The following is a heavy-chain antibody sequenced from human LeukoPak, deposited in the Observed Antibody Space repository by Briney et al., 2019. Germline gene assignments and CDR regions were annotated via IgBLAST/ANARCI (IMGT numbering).Heavy chain of an antibody. Sequence: KSSETLSLTCTVSGYSISSGYYWGWIRQPPGKGLEWIGSIYHSGSTYYNPSLKSRVTISVDTSKNQFSLKLSSVTAADTAVYYCAREGDQRAVAGNDAFDIWGQGTMVTVSS. CDR1: GYSISSGYY. J-gene: IGHJ3*02. D-gene: IGHD6-19*01. CDR3: AREGDQRAVAGNDAFDI. V-gene: IGHV4-38-2*02. CDR2: IYHSGST.